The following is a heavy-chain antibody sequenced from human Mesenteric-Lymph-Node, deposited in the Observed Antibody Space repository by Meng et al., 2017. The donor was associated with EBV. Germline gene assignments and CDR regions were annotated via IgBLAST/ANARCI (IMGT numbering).Heavy chain of an antibody. V-gene: IGHV4-30-4*01. Sequence: QVQLQESGPGLVKPAQTLSLTCTVSGPSISSGDYCCGGRRQPRGKGLEWIVYSNNAGNTFYNPSQQRGVTISLDSSKQQFLQKMTFAAAANTVMYYSARGDDYYDYWGQGTLVTVSS. J-gene: IGHJ4*02. CDR1: GPSISSGDYC. CDR3: ARGDDYYDY. CDR2: SNNAGNT.